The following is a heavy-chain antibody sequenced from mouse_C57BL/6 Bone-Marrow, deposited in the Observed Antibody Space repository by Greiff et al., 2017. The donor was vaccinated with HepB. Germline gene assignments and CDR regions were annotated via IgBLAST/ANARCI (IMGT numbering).Heavy chain of an antibody. CDR3: ARGNNPAGYYYAMDY. Sequence: QVQLQQPGAELVMPGASVKLSCKASGYTFTSYWMHWVKQRPGQGLEWIGEIDPSDSYTNYNQKFKGKSTLTVDKSSSTAYMQLSSLTSEDSAVYYWARGNNPAGYYYAMDYWGQGTSVTVSS. CDR1: GYTFTSYW. D-gene: IGHD6-1*01. V-gene: IGHV1-69*01. J-gene: IGHJ4*01. CDR2: IDPSDSYT.